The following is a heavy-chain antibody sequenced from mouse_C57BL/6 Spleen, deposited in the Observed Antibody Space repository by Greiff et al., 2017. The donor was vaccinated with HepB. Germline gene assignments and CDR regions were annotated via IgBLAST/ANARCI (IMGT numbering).Heavy chain of an antibody. J-gene: IGHJ1*03. D-gene: IGHD1-1*01. CDR1: GFTFSDYG. Sequence: EVQVVESGGGLVKPGGSLKLSCAASGFTFSDYGMHWVRQAPEKGLEWVAYISSGSSTIYYADTVKGRFTISRDNAKNNLFLQMTSLRSEDTAMYYCARTPDYYGSSYKYFDVWGTGTTVTVSS. CDR3: ARTPDYYGSSYKYFDV. V-gene: IGHV5-17*01. CDR2: ISSGSSTI.